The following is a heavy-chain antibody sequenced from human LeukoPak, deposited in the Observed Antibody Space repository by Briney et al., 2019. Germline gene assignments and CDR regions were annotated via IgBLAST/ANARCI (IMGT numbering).Heavy chain of an antibody. CDR2: TNQDGSDK. D-gene: IGHD2-21*01. J-gene: IGHJ4*02. Sequence: GGSLTLSCAAAGFTFRSHWMSWIRQAPGKGLEWVANTNQDGSDKHYLYSVKGRFTISREKAKNSLYLQMDRPRAEATGLSYCARDHVVDGLFFAYWGQGGLVTASS. CDR3: ARDHVVDGLFFAY. CDR1: GFTFRSHW. V-gene: IGHV3-7*01.